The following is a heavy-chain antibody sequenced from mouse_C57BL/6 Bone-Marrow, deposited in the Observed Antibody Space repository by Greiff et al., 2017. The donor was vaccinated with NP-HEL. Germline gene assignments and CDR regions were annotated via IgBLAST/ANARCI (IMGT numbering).Heavy chain of an antibody. CDR1: GYTFTSYW. CDR2: IHPNSGST. J-gene: IGHJ4*01. V-gene: IGHV1-64*01. CDR3: ARANYGNYRARDY. D-gene: IGHD2-1*01. Sequence: QVQLQQPGAELVKPGASVKLSCKASGYTFTSYWMHWVKQRPGQGLEWIGMIHPNSGSTNYNEKFKSKATLTVDKSSSTAYMQLSSLTSEDSAVYYCARANYGNYRARDYWGQGTSVTVSS.